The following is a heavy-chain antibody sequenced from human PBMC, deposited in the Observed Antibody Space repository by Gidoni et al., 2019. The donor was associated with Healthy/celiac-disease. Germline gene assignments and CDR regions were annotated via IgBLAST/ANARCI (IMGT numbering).Heavy chain of an antibody. CDR1: GFTFSSYG. CDR2: IWYDGSNK. V-gene: IGHV3-33*01. Sequence: QVQLVESGGGVVQPGRSLRLSCAASGFTFSSYGMHWVRQAPGKGLEWVAVIWYDGSNKYYADSVKGRFTISRDNSKNTLYLQMNSLRAEDTAVYYCARMGPEYQLLTYGMDVWGQGTTVTVSS. D-gene: IGHD2-2*01. J-gene: IGHJ6*02. CDR3: ARMGPEYQLLTYGMDV.